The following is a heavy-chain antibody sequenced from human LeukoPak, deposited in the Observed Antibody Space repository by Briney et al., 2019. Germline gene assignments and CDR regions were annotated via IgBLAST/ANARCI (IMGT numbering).Heavy chain of an antibody. D-gene: IGHD5-18*01. Sequence: ASVKLSCKASGYTFTSYGISWVRQAPGQGRGGMGWMSVYNGNKNYAQKLQRRVTMTTDTSTSTTYMELRSLSSDDTAVYYCARGGAMVTSRDYWGQGTLVTVSS. CDR1: GYTFTSYG. CDR3: ARGGAMVTSRDY. J-gene: IGHJ4*02. CDR2: MSVYNGNK. V-gene: IGHV1-18*01.